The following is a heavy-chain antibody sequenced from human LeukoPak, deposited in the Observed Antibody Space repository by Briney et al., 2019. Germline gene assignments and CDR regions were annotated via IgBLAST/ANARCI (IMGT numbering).Heavy chain of an antibody. Sequence: APVKVSCKASGYTFTGYYMHWVRQAPGQGLEWVGWINPNSGGTNYAQKFQGRVTMTRDTSISTAYMELSRLRSDDTAVYYCARIRQWLVSEGAFDIWGQGTMVTVSS. CDR2: INPNSGGT. J-gene: IGHJ3*02. D-gene: IGHD6-19*01. CDR1: GYTFTGYY. CDR3: ARIRQWLVSEGAFDI. V-gene: IGHV1-2*02.